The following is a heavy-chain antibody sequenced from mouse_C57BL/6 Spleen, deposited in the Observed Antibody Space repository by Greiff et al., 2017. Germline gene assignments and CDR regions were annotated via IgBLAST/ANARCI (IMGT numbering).Heavy chain of an antibody. D-gene: IGHD2-3*01. CDR3: ARFSKGLLRYFDY. V-gene: IGHV1-69*01. J-gene: IGHJ2*01. Sequence: QVQLQQPGAELVMPGASVKLSCKASGYTFTSYWMHWVKQRPGQGLEWIGEIDPSDSYTNYNQKFKGKSTLTVDKSSSTAYMQLSSLTSEDSAVYYCARFSKGLLRYFDYWGQGTTRTVSS. CDR1: GYTFTSYW. CDR2: IDPSDSYT.